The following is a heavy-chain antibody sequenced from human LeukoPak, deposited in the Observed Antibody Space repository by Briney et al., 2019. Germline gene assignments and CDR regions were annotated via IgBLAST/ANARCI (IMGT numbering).Heavy chain of an antibody. J-gene: IGHJ4*02. Sequence: SETLSLTCAVSGYSISSGYYWGWIRQPPGKGLEWIGSTYHSGSTYYNPSLKSRVTISVDTSKNQFSLKLSSVTAADTAVYYCARRGYSYVDYWGQGTLVTVSS. CDR1: GYSISSGYY. D-gene: IGHD5-18*01. CDR3: ARRGYSYVDY. V-gene: IGHV4-38-2*01. CDR2: TYHSGST.